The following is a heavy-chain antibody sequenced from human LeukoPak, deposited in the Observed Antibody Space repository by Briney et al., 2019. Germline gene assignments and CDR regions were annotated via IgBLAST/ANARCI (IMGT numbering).Heavy chain of an antibody. V-gene: IGHV1-2*04. Sequence: GASVKVSCKASGYRFTDFSIYWVRQAPGQGLEWMGWFNPNTGDAKYAEKFQGWITMTSDTSIRTAYMEIRSLKSDDTAIYHCATGGPQTSGEKRGLDYWGQGTLVTVSS. J-gene: IGHJ4*02. D-gene: IGHD6-25*01. CDR2: FNPNTGDA. CDR1: GYRFTDFS. CDR3: ATGGPQTSGEKRGLDY.